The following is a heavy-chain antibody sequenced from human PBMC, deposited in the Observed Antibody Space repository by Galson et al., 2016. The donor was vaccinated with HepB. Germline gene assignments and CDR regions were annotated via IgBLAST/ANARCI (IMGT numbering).Heavy chain of an antibody. J-gene: IGHJ6*02. V-gene: IGHV3-74*01. CDR2: INSAGSSDASSV. CDR3: ARDRQLAYSYGMDV. CDR1: GFTFSSYW. Sequence: SLRLSCAASGFTFSSYWMHWVRQAPGKGLVWVSRINSAGSSDASSVSYADSVKGRFTISRDNAKNSLYLQMNSLGAEDTAVYFCARDRQLAYSYGMDVWGQGTTVTVSS. D-gene: IGHD6-6*01.